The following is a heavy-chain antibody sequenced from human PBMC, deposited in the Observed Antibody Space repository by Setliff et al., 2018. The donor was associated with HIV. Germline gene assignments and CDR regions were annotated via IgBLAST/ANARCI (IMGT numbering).Heavy chain of an antibody. Sequence: SETLSLTCAVYGGSFSGYYWSWIRQSPEKRLEWIGYIYYSGSSNYNPSLKSRVTISVDTSKNHFSLKLSSVTAADTAVYYCASLSSGWGVGLYYFDYWGQGTLVTVSS. D-gene: IGHD3-22*01. V-gene: IGHV4-59*01. CDR2: IYYSGSS. CDR1: GGSFSGYY. J-gene: IGHJ4*02. CDR3: ASLSSGWGVGLYYFDY.